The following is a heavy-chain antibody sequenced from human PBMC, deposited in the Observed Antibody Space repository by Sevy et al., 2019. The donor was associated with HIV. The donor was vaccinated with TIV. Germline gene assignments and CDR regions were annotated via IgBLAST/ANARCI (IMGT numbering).Heavy chain of an antibody. CDR1: GFIFNDYW. CDR2: INEDGSKQ. Sequence: GGSLRLSCAASGFIFNDYWMHWVRQAPGKGLEWVANINEDGSKQYYVDSVKGRFTISRDNAKSSVFLEMNSLRVDDAAIYYWARAIGISASFWGQGTLLTVSS. J-gene: IGHJ4*02. CDR3: ARAIGISASF. V-gene: IGHV3-7*03. D-gene: IGHD2-15*01.